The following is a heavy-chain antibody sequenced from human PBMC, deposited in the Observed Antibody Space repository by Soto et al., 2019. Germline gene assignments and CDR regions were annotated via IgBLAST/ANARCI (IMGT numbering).Heavy chain of an antibody. D-gene: IGHD3-3*01. CDR3: AKAPYYDFWSGSWFDP. Sequence: ESGGGVVQPGRSLRLSCAASGFTFSSYGMHWVRQAPGKGLEWVAVISYDGSNKYYADSVKGRFTSSRDNSKNTLYLQMNSLRAEDTAVYYCAKAPYYDFWSGSWFDPWGQGTLVTVSS. V-gene: IGHV3-30*18. J-gene: IGHJ5*02. CDR1: GFTFSSYG. CDR2: ISYDGSNK.